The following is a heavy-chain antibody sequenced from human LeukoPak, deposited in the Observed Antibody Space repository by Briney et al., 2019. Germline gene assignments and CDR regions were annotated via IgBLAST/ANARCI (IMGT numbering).Heavy chain of an antibody. Sequence: PSETLSLTCTVSGGSISTYYWSWIRQPPGKGLEWIGFVYYSGTSNYNPSLKSRVTISVDTSKNQFSLKLSSVTAADTAVYYCARRDFWSGYSHWGQGTLVTVSS. CDR1: GGSISTYY. CDR2: VYYSGTS. D-gene: IGHD3-3*01. CDR3: ARRDFWSGYSH. J-gene: IGHJ4*02. V-gene: IGHV4-59*08.